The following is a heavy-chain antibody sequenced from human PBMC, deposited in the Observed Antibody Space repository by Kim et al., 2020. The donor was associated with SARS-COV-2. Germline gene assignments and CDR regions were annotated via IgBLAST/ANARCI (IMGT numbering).Heavy chain of an antibody. J-gene: IGHJ4*02. Sequence: GGSLRLSCAASGFTFSSYSMNWVRQAPGKGLEWVSSISSSSSYIYYADSVKGRFTISRDNAKNSLYLQMNSLRAEDTAVYYCASGDSSGYYYMIDYWGQGTLVTVSS. CDR3: ASGDSSGYYYMIDY. CDR2: ISSSSSYI. V-gene: IGHV3-21*01. CDR1: GFTFSSYS. D-gene: IGHD3-22*01.